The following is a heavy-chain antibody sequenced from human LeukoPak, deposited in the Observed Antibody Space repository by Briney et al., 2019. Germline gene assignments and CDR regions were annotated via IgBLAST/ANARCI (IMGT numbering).Heavy chain of an antibody. V-gene: IGHV4-61*02. CDR1: GGSISSGIYY. J-gene: IGHJ4*02. CDR3: ARAEDGCSSASCYGH. CDR2: ISTSGDT. Sequence: SETLSLTCSVSGGSISSGIYYWSWIRQSAETGLEWIGRISTSGDTNYNPSLKSRVTISIDMSKSQFPLKLSSVSAADTAVYFCARAEDGCSSASCYGHWGQGTLVTVSS. D-gene: IGHD2-2*01.